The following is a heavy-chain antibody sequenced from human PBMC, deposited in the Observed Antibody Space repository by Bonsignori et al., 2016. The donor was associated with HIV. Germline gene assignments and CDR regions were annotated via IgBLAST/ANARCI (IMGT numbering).Heavy chain of an antibody. CDR3: PAVVPAAYFDY. CDR1: GFTFSSSW. D-gene: IGHD2-2*01. V-gene: IGHV3-52*01. CDR2: IKCDGSEK. Sequence: GESLKISCAASGFTFSSSWMHWVCQAPEKGLEWVADIKCDGSEKYYVDSVKGRLTISRDNAKNSLYLQVNSLRAEDMTVYYCPAVVPAAYFDYWGQGTLVTVSS. J-gene: IGHJ4*02.